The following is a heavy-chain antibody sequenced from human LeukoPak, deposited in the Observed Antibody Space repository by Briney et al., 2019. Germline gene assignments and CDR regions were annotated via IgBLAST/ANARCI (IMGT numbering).Heavy chain of an antibody. CDR2: INHTGST. J-gene: IGHJ6*02. D-gene: IGHD6-13*01. Sequence: SETLSLTCAVYGGSFSGYYWSWIRQPPGKGLEWIGEINHTGSTNYNPSLKSRVTISADTSKNQFSLKLSSVTAADTAVYYCARATAGIYYYYYGMDVWGQGTTVTVSS. CDR1: GGSFSGYY. V-gene: IGHV4-34*01. CDR3: ARATAGIYYYYYGMDV.